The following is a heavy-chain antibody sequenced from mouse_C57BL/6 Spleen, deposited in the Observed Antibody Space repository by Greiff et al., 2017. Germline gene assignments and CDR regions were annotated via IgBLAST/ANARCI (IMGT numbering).Heavy chain of an antibody. CDR2: IYPGSGST. D-gene: IGHD1-1*01. V-gene: IGHV1-55*01. CDR1: GYTFTSYW. Sequence: QVQLQQPGAELVKPGASVKMSCKASGYTFTSYWITWVKQRPGQGLEWIGDIYPGSGSTNYNEKFKSKATLTVDKSSSTAYMQLSSLTSEDSAVYYCARDLGYYGSSYYFDYWGQGTTLTVSS. CDR3: ARDLGYYGSSYYFDY. J-gene: IGHJ2*01.